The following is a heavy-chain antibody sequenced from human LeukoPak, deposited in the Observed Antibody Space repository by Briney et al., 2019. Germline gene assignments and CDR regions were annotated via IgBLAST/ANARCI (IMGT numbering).Heavy chain of an antibody. CDR1: GYTFTSYG. CDR3: ARVGGYGYFQH. Sequence: ASVKVSCKASGYTFTSYGISWVRQAPGQGLEWMGWISAYNGNTNYAQKLQGRVTMTRDTSTSTVYMELSSLRSEDTAVYYCARVGGYGYFQHWGQGTLVTVSS. CDR2: ISAYNGNT. J-gene: IGHJ1*01. D-gene: IGHD1-1*01. V-gene: IGHV1-18*01.